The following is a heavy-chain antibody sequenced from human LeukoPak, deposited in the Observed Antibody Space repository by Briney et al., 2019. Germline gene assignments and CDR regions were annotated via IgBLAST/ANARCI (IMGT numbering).Heavy chain of an antibody. CDR1: GFTFSSYA. CDR3: AKEGCYLCGVDSLPGI. V-gene: IGHV3-23*01. D-gene: IGHD2-21*02. CDR2: ISSSSSYI. Sequence: GGSLRLSCAASGFTFSSYAMSWVRQAPGKGLEWVSAISSSSSYIYYADSVKGRFTISRDNSRNTLFLQMNRLRDDDTAVYYCAKEGCYLCGVDSLPGIWGQGTTVTVSS. J-gene: IGHJ3*02.